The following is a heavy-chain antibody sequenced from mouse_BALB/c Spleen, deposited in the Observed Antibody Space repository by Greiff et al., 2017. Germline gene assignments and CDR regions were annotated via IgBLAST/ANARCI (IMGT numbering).Heavy chain of an antibody. CDR1: GFTFSSFG. Sequence: EVNLVESGGGLVQPGGSRKLSCAASGFTFSSFGMHWVRQAPEKGLEWVAYISSGSSTIYYADTVKGRFTISRDNPKNTLFLQMTSLRSEDTAMYYCARDDGNLDYWGQGTTLTVSS. CDR3: ARDDGNLDY. D-gene: IGHD2-12*01. V-gene: IGHV5-17*02. CDR2: ISSGSSTI. J-gene: IGHJ2*01.